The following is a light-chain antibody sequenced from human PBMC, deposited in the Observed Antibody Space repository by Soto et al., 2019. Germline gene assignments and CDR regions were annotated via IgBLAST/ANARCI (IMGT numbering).Light chain of an antibody. J-gene: IGKJ1*01. CDR3: QQSFNTPLT. V-gene: IGKV1-39*01. Sequence: DIQMTQSPSSLYASVGDRVTMTCRASHNIGRFLNWYQQKGGNAPKLLIYGTSNLASGVPLRFRGGGSGTDFTLTISTLQPEDFATYDCQQSFNTPLTFGQGTKVDI. CDR1: HNIGRF. CDR2: GTS.